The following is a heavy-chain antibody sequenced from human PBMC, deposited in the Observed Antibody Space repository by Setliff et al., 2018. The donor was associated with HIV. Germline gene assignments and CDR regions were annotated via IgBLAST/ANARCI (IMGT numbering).Heavy chain of an antibody. CDR1: GGSFTSRSYY. J-gene: IGHJ4*02. V-gene: IGHV4-39*07. Sequence: PSETLSLTCTVSGGSFTSRSYYWGWIRQPPGKGLEWIGSIFYSGSTNYNPSLKSRVTISVDTSKNQFSLRLSSVTAADTAVYYCARLPRQLLKGAAAYFDYWGQGTLVTVSS. CDR3: ARLPRQLLKGAAAYFDY. CDR2: IFYSGST. D-gene: IGHD5-18*01.